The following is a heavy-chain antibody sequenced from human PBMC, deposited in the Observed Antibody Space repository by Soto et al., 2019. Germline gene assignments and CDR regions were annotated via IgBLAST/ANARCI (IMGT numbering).Heavy chain of an antibody. CDR2: VNHSGEA. D-gene: IGHD3-10*01. Sequence: PSETLSLTCGVYGGSFRNYYWIWVRQPPGKGLEWIGEVNHSGEATYNPSLQSRVTISLDTSNNHFSLKMTSLTAADTAVYYCAREMGRDITYWGQGTMVTVSA. J-gene: IGHJ4*02. V-gene: IGHV4-34*01. CDR1: GGSFRNYY. CDR3: AREMGRDITY.